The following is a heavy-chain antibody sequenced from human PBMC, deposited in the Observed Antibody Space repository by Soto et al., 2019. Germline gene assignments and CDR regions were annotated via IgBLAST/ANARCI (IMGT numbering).Heavy chain of an antibody. V-gene: IGHV1-46*01. CDR2: INPSGGST. CDR1: GYTFTSYG. CDR3: ASLAADRYYYYGMDV. Sequence: ASVKVSCKASGYTFTSYGISWVRQAPGQGLEWMGIINPSGGSTSYAQKFQGRVTMTRDTSTSTVYMELSSLRSEDTTVYYCASLAADRYYYYGMDVWGQGTTVTVSS. J-gene: IGHJ6*02. D-gene: IGHD6-13*01.